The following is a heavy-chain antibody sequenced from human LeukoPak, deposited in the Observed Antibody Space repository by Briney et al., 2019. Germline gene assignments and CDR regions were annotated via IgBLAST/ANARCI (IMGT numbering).Heavy chain of an antibody. Sequence: GGFLRLSCAASGFTFSMYWMTLFREAAGKRLQQVANINQDGNEKNYVGSVKGRFTISRDNSKNTLYLQMNSLRAEDTAVYYCVSDYGSGSYLFDYWGQGTLVTVSS. CDR2: INQDGNEK. D-gene: IGHD3-10*01. J-gene: IGHJ4*02. CDR3: VSDYGSGSYLFDY. CDR1: GFTFSMYW. V-gene: IGHV3-7*01.